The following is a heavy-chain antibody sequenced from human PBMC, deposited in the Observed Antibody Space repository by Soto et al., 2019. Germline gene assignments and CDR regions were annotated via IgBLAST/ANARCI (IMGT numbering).Heavy chain of an antibody. D-gene: IGHD3-10*01. CDR2: ISYDGSNK. CDR1: GFTFSSYA. V-gene: IGHV3-30-3*01. J-gene: IGHJ4*02. CDR3: ARRYYGSGALHDY. Sequence: SGGSLRLSCAASGFTFSSYAMHWVRQAPGKGLEWVAVISYDGSNKYYADSVKGRFTISRDNSKNTLYLQMNSLRAEDTAVYYCARRYYGSGALHDYWGQGTLVTVSS.